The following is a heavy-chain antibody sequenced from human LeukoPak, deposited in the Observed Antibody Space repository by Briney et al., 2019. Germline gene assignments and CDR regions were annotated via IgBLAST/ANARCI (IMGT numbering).Heavy chain of an antibody. J-gene: IGHJ3*02. CDR3: ARLLNWNDVADAFDI. Sequence: SETLSLTCTVSGGSISSYYWSWIRQPAGKGLEWIGRIYTSGSTNYNPSLKSRVTMSVDTSKNQFSLKLSSVTAADTAVYYCARLLNWNDVADAFDIWGQGTMVTVSS. D-gene: IGHD1-20*01. CDR1: GGSISSYY. V-gene: IGHV4-4*07. CDR2: IYTSGST.